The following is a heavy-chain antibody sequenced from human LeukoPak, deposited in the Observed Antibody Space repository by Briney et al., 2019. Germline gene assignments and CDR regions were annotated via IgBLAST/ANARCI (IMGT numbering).Heavy chain of an antibody. CDR2: IYYSVST. J-gene: IGHJ2*01. V-gene: IGHV4-31*03. D-gene: IGHD3-22*01. CDR1: GGSISSGGYY. CDR3: AREVEYYYDSSGYYPYWYFDL. Sequence: PSETLSLTCTVSGGSISSGGYYWSWIRQHPGKGLEWIGYIYYSVSTYYNPSLKSRVTISVDTSKNQFSLKMSSVTAADTAVYYCAREVEYYYDSSGYYPYWYFDLWGRGTLVTVSS.